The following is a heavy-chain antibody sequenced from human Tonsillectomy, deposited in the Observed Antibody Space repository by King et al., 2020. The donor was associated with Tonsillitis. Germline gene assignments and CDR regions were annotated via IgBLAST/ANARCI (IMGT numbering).Heavy chain of an antibody. J-gene: IGHJ4*02. V-gene: IGHV4-39*01. D-gene: IGHD6-19*01. CDR1: DGSFSSSSYH. CDR2: IYYSGST. Sequence: QLQESGPGLVKPSETLSLTCTVSDGSFSSSSYHWGWIRQPPGKGLEWIGRIYYSGSTYYNPSLKSRVTISVDTSTNQFSLKLSSVTAADTAVYYCARQARWLGAQLGYWGQGTLVTVSS. CDR3: ARQARWLGAQLGY.